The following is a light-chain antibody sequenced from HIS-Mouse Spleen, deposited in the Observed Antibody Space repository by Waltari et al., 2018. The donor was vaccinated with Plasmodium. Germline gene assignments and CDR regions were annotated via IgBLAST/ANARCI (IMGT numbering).Light chain of an antibody. V-gene: IGKV1-5*03. CDR1: QSISSR. Sequence: DIQMTQSPSTLSASVGDRVTITCRASQSISSRLAWYQQKPGKAPKLLIYKASSLESGVASRFSGSGCQTEFTLTISSLQPDDFATYYCQQYNSYSWTFGQGTKVEIK. CDR3: QQYNSYSWT. CDR2: KAS. J-gene: IGKJ1*01.